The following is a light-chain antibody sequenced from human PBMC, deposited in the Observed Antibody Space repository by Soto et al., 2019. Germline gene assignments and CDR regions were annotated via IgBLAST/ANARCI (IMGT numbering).Light chain of an antibody. Sequence: DIQMTQSPSSLSASVGERVTITCRASQSIGNYLNWYQQKPGKAPRLLIYAASSLQSGVPSRFSGSGFGTYFTLTTGSLQPEDSATYFCQQNYSPPPITFGQGTRLEIK. CDR3: QQNYSPPPIT. CDR1: QSIGNY. J-gene: IGKJ5*01. CDR2: AAS. V-gene: IGKV1-39*01.